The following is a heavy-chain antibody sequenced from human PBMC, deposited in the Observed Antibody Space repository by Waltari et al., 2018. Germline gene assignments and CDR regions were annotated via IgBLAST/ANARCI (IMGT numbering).Heavy chain of an antibody. CDR3: ARDGYNSFDY. CDR2: ILSSGRTT. Sequence: EVHLVESGGGLVQPGGSLRLSCAASGFTFSSYDMNWVRQAQGKGLEWVAYILSSGRTTYYTDSVKGRFTISRDNAKNSLYLQMNSLRAEDTAVYYCARDGYNSFDYWGQGTLVTVSS. V-gene: IGHV3-48*03. D-gene: IGHD5-12*01. J-gene: IGHJ4*02. CDR1: GFTFSSYD.